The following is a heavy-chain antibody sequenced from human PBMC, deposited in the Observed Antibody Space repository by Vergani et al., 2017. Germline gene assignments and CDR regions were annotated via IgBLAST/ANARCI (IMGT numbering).Heavy chain of an antibody. V-gene: IGHV3-7*01. D-gene: IGHD3-10*01. CDR3: AGEAVLWFGEYDYYYGMDV. CDR2: IKQDGSEK. CDR1: GFTFSSYW. Sequence: EVQLVESGGGLVQPGGSLRLSCAASGFTFSSYWMSWVCQAPGKGLEWVTNIKQDGSEKYYVDSVKSRFTISRDNAKNSLYLQMNSLRAEDTAVYYCAGEAVLWFGEYDYYYGMDVWGQGTTVTVSS. J-gene: IGHJ6*02.